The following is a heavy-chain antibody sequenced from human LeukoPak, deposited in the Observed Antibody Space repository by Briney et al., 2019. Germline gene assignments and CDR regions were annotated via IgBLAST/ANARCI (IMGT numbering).Heavy chain of an antibody. CDR2: INQDDSAI. D-gene: IGHD5-24*01. J-gene: IGHJ4*02. CDR1: GYSISSGYY. Sequence: ETLSLTCTVSGYSISSGYYWGWIRQPPGKGLEWVASINQDDSAIFYLDSVRGRFTISRDNAKNSLYLQMSSLRDDDTAVYYCTRDRGWQQFGYWGQGTLVTVSS. CDR3: TRDRGWQQFGY. V-gene: IGHV3-7*01.